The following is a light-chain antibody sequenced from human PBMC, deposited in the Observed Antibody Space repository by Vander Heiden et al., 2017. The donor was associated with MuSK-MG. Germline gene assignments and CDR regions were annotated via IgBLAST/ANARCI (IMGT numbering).Light chain of an antibody. CDR2: WAS. CDR1: QTVLYTSSNKNY. J-gene: IGKJ3*01. CDR3: HQEVNTPLT. V-gene: IGKV4-1*01. Sequence: DIVMTQSPDSLAVSLGERATINCKSSQTVLYTSSNKNYLAWFQQKPGQPPKLLIYWASTRESGVPDRFSGSGSGTDFTLTISSLQAEDAAVYYCHQEVNTPLTFGHRTKVEIK.